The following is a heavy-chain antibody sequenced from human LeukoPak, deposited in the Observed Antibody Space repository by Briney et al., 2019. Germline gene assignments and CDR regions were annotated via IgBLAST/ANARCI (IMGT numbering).Heavy chain of an antibody. CDR2: ISAYNGNT. V-gene: IGHV1-18*01. D-gene: IGHD4-17*01. CDR3: ARVKPPTTVTLRDAFDI. CDR1: GYTFSNYV. Sequence: ASVKVSCKASGYTFSNYVISWVRQAPGQGLEWMGWISAYNGNTNSAQTLQGRVTTTTDTSTSTAYMDLRSLRSDDTAVYYCARVKPPTTVTLRDAFDIWGQGTMVTVSS. J-gene: IGHJ3*02.